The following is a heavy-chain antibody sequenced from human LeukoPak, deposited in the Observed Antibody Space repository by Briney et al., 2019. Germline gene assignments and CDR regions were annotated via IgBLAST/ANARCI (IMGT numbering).Heavy chain of an antibody. CDR1: GGTFSSYA. CDR2: IIPIFGTA. Sequence: SVKVSCKASGGTFSSYAISWVRQAAGQGLEWMGGIIPIFGTANYAQKFQGRVTITADESTSTAYMELSSLRSEDTAVYYCARDYYYDSSGYYGYWGQGTLVTVSS. D-gene: IGHD3-22*01. J-gene: IGHJ4*02. CDR3: ARDYYYDSSGYYGY. V-gene: IGHV1-69*13.